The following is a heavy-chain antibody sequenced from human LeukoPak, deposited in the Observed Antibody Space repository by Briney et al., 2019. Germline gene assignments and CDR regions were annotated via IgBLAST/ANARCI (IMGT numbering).Heavy chain of an antibody. CDR2: IYSGGST. CDR1: GFTVSSNY. D-gene: IGHD5-12*01. Sequence: PGGSLRLSCAASGFTVSSNYMSWVRQAPGKGLEWVSVIYSGGSTYYADSVKGRFTISRDNSKNTLYLQMSSLRAEDTAVYYCVKDGYSGYDGNWFDPWGQGTLVTVSS. V-gene: IGHV3-66*01. J-gene: IGHJ5*02. CDR3: VKDGYSGYDGNWFDP.